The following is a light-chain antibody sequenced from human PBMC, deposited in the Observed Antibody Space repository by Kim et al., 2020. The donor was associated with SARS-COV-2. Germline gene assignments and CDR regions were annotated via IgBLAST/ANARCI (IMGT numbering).Light chain of an antibody. J-gene: IGKJ3*01. CDR1: QSVDSSY. Sequence: EIVLTQSPGTLSLSPGETAPLSCRASQSVDSSYLAWYQQKPGQAPRLLIYGASSRATGIPDRFSGSGSGTDFILTISRLEPEDFAVYYCQQYGSSPLTFGPGTKVDIK. CDR3: QQYGSSPLT. V-gene: IGKV3-20*01. CDR2: GAS.